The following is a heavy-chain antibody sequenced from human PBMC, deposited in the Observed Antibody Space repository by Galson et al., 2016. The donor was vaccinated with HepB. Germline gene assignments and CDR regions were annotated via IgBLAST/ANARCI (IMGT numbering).Heavy chain of an antibody. D-gene: IGHD5-12*01. Sequence: SLRLSCAASGFAFSSYAMSWVRQAPGKGLEWVSAISDSGRTTYYTDSVKGRFTISRDNSRNTLHLQMNSLTAEDTAIYYCANLRGGYSGPRYYDYYNGMDVWGKGTTVTVSS. CDR1: GFAFSSYA. V-gene: IGHV3-23*01. CDR2: ISDSGRTT. J-gene: IGHJ6*04. CDR3: ANLRGGYSGPRYYDYYNGMDV.